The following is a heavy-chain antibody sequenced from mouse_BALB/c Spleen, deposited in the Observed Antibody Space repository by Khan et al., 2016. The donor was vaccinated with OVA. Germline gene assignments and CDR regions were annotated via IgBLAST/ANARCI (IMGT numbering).Heavy chain of an antibody. CDR3: ASEGAYYGADGWFSY. CDR1: GYTFTTYT. V-gene: IGHV1-4*01. D-gene: IGHD2-10*01. Sequence: QVRLQQSGAELARPGASVKMSCKASGYTFTTYTMHWVKQRPGQGLEWIGYINPSNGYTNYNQKFKDKSTLTADKSSSTAYMQLSSLTSDYSAVYYCASEGAYYGADGWFSYWGQGTLVTVSA. CDR2: INPSNGYT. J-gene: IGHJ3*01.